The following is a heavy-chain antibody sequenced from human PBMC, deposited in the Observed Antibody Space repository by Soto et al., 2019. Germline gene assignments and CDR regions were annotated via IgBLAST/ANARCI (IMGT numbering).Heavy chain of an antibody. Sequence: SETLSLTCGVSGGSINSYWWSWIRQPAGKGLEWIGRVYSSGTTDYNPSLNSRATMSVETSKNQFSLKLSSVTAADTAVYYCARDIGSFAYGEGYRGQGIQVTVSS. CDR3: ARDIGSFAYGEGY. CDR2: VYSSGTT. J-gene: IGHJ4*02. D-gene: IGHD3-10*01. CDR1: GGSINSYW. V-gene: IGHV4-4*07.